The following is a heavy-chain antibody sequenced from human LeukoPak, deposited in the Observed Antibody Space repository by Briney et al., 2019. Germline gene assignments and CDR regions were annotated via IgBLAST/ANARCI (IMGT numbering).Heavy chain of an antibody. CDR3: ARYYYDSGGAFDI. V-gene: IGHV4-30-2*01. CDR2: IYHSGST. J-gene: IGHJ3*02. CDR1: GGSISSGSYS. D-gene: IGHD3-22*01. Sequence: PSETLSLTCAVSGGSISSGSYSWSWIRQPPGKGLEWIGYIYHSGSTYYNPSFKSRVTISVDRSKNQFSLKLSSVTAADTAVYYCARYYYDSGGAFDIWGQGTMVTVSS.